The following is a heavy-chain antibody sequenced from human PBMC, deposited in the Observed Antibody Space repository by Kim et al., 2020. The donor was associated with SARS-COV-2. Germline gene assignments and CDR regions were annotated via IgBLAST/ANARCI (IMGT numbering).Heavy chain of an antibody. V-gene: IGHV1-46*01. CDR3: ARDPGAQPFDY. CDR1: GYTFTSYY. Sequence: ASVKVSCQASGYTFTSYYIHWVRQAPGQGLEWVGIINPSGGSTTYAQKFQGRVTMTRDTSTSTVYMELSSLRSDDTTVYHCARDPGAQPFDYWGQGTLVT. D-gene: IGHD3-10*01. CDR2: INPSGGST. J-gene: IGHJ4*02.